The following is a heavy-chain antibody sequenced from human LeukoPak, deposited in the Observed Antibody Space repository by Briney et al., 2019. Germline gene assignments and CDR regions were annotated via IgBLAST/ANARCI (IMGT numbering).Heavy chain of an antibody. V-gene: IGHV3-30*02. Sequence: GGSLRLSCAASGFTFSSYAMHWVRQGPGKGLEWVAYIAHHGSNKYYADSVKGRFTISRDNSKRTLYLQMNNLRADDTAVYYCAKDGSWSCTDWGQGALVNVSS. CDR2: IAHHGSNK. J-gene: IGHJ4*02. CDR1: GFTFSSYA. CDR3: AKDGSWSCTD. D-gene: IGHD2-8*02.